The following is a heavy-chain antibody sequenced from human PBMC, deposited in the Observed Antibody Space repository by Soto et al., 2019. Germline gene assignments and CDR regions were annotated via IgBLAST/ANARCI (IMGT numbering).Heavy chain of an antibody. J-gene: IGHJ6*02. CDR1: GYSFTSYW. CDR3: ARHRRAHYDSSGPFYYYCMDV. V-gene: IGHV5-10-1*01. D-gene: IGHD3-22*01. Sequence: PGESLKISCNGSGYSFTSYWISWVRQMPGKGLEWMGRIDPSDSYTNYSPSFQGHVTISADKSISTAYLQWSSLKASDTAMYYCARHRRAHYDSSGPFYYYCMDVWGQGTTVTVSS. CDR2: IDPSDSYT.